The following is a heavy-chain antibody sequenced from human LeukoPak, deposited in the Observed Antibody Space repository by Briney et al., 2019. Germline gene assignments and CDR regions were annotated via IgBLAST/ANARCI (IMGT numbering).Heavy chain of an antibody. Sequence: SETLSLTCAVYGGSFSGYYWSWIRQPPGKGLEWIGEINHSGSTNYNPSLKSRVTISVDTSKNQFSLKLSSVTAADTAVYYCARREMTITIFGVVITNWFDPWGQGTLVTVSS. J-gene: IGHJ5*02. V-gene: IGHV4-34*01. CDR2: INHSGST. CDR3: ARREMTITIFGVVITNWFDP. CDR1: GGSFSGYY. D-gene: IGHD3-3*01.